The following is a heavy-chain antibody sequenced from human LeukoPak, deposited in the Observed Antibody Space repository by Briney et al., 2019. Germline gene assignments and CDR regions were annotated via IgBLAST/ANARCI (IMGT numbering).Heavy chain of an antibody. CDR2: IKQDGSEK. V-gene: IGHV3-7*01. Sequence: GGSLRLSCAASGFTFSSYWMSWVRQAPGKGLEWVANIKQDGSEKYYVDSVKGRFTISRDNAKNSLYLQMNSQRAEDTAEYYCASQRPLWRYWGQGTLVTVYS. J-gene: IGHJ4*02. CDR3: ASQRPLWRY. D-gene: IGHD3-10*01. CDR1: GFTFSSYW.